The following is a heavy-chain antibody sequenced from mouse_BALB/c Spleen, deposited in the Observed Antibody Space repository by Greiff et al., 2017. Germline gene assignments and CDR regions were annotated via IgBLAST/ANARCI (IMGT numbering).Heavy chain of an antibody. CDR1: GFSLTSYG. Sequence: VQRVESGPGLVAPSQSLSITCTVSGFSLTSYGVHWVRQPPGKGLEWLGVIWAGGSTNYNSALMSRLSISKDNSKSQVFLKMNSLQTDDTAMYYCARAITTVFDYWGQGTTLTVSS. CDR2: IWAGGST. CDR3: ARAITTVFDY. D-gene: IGHD1-1*01. V-gene: IGHV2-9*02. J-gene: IGHJ2*01.